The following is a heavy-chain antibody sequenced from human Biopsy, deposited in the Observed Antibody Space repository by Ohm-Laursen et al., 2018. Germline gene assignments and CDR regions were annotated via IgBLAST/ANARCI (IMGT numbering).Heavy chain of an antibody. CDR2: NIPILGTG. V-gene: IGHV1-69*06. CDR3: ATKLTGYFHH. CDR1: GGTFSNYG. Sequence: SVKVSCKAPGGTFSNYGVNWVRQAPGQGLEWLGGNIPILGTGNYAQKFQDRVTVAADTSTSTATMELRSLRSDDMAVYYCATKLTGYFHHWGQGTLVIVSS. D-gene: IGHD3-9*01. J-gene: IGHJ1*01.